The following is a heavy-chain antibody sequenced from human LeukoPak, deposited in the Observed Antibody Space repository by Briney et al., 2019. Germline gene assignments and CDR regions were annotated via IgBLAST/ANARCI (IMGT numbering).Heavy chain of an antibody. V-gene: IGHV4-30-4*01. J-gene: IGHJ6*02. D-gene: IGHD3-10*01. Sequence: SETLSLTCTVSGDSINNGDYYWTWIRQPPGKGLDWIGYIYYSGGTYYNPSLKSRVTISLDTSNNQSSLKVTSVTAADTAVYYCARDSRVSYFGGLFDHYGMDVWGQGTTVSVSS. CDR3: ARDSRVSYFGGLFDHYGMDV. CDR2: IYYSGGT. CDR1: GDSINNGDYY.